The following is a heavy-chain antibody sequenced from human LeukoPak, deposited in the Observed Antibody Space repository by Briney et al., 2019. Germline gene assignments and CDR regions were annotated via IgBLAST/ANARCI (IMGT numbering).Heavy chain of an antibody. D-gene: IGHD6-13*01. J-gene: IGHJ4*02. CDR1: GFTFSSYS. Sequence: PGGSLRLSCAASGFTFSSYSMNWVRQAPGKGLEWVSSISSSSSYIYYADSAKGRFTISRDNAKNSLYLQMNSLRAEGTAVYYCASQYSSSWYSWGQGTLVTVSS. V-gene: IGHV3-21*01. CDR2: ISSSSSYI. CDR3: ASQYSSSWYS.